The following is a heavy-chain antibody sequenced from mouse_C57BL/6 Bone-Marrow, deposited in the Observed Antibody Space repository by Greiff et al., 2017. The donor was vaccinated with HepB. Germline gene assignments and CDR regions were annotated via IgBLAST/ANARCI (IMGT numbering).Heavy chain of an antibody. CDR1: GFTFSDYG. D-gene: IGHD6-1*01. V-gene: IGHV5-17*01. J-gene: IGHJ4*01. CDR3: ARCHSLIYDY. CDR2: ISSGSSTI. Sequence: EVKLMESGGGLVKPGGSLKLSCAASGFTFSDYGMHWVRQAPEKGLEWVAYISSGSSTIYYADTVKGRFTISRDNAKNTLFLQMTSLRSEDTAMYYCARCHSLIYDYWGQGTSVTVSS.